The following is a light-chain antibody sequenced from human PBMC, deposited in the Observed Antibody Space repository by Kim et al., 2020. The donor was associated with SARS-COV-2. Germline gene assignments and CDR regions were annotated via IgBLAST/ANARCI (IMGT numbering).Light chain of an antibody. CDR2: AAS. V-gene: IGKV1-39*01. CDR1: QTIYNY. CDR3: QQSYSLPPT. Sequence: DIQMTQSPSSLSASVGDRVTITCRASQTIYNYLNWYQQKPGKAPKVLIHAASSLQSGVPSRLSGSGYGTDFTLTISSLQPEDFATYYCQQSYSLPPTFGGGTKVDIK. J-gene: IGKJ4*01.